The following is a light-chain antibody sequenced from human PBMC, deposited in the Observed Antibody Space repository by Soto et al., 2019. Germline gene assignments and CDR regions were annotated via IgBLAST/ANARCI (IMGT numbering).Light chain of an antibody. J-gene: IGKJ3*01. CDR2: GAS. V-gene: IGKV3-11*01. Sequence: EIVLTQSPATLSLSPGERATLSCRASQSVSSYLAWYQQKPGQAPRLLMYGASKMATGIPARFSGSGSGTDFTLTISSLESEDFAVYYCQQHSKWPLTFGPGTKVDIK. CDR3: QQHSKWPLT. CDR1: QSVSSY.